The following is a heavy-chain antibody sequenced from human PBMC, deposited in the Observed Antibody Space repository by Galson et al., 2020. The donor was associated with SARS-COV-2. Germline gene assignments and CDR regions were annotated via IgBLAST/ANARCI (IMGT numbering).Heavy chain of an antibody. J-gene: IGHJ6*02. Sequence: PGGSLRLSCAASGFTFSSYGMHWVRQAPGKGLEWVAVIWYDGSNKYYADSVKGRFTISRDNSKNTLYLQMNSLRAEDTAVYYCARGHGGSYLYGMDVWGQGTTVTVSS. V-gene: IGHV3-33*01. CDR1: GFTFSSYG. CDR3: ARGHGGSYLYGMDV. D-gene: IGHD1-26*01. CDR2: IWYDGSNK.